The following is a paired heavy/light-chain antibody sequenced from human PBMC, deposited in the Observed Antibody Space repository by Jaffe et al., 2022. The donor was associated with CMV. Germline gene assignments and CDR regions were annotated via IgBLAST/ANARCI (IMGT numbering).Light chain of an antibody. V-gene: IGKV3-11*01. CDR2: DSS. CDR1: QNIDSY. J-gene: IGKJ4*01. CDR3: QQRAYWPPLT. Sequence: EVVLTQSPATLSLSPGERATLSCRASQNIDSYLAWYRQKPGQAPRLLIYDSSKRATGIPARFSGSGSGTDFTLTISSLEPEDFAVYYCQQRAYWPPLTFGGGTRVEIK.
Heavy chain of an antibody. CDR1: GGSVTTSSYY. CDR2: ISNTGNM. CDR3: ARHDDRGRENPDAFDI. D-gene: IGHD3-9*01. V-gene: IGHV4-39*01. J-gene: IGHJ3*02. Sequence: QLQLRESGPGLVKPLETLSLTCSVSGGSVTTSSYYWGWIRQSPGKGLEWIGTISNTGNMYYDPALKSRVTISVDTSKNQFSLKVNSVTAADTAVYYCARHDDRGRENPDAFDIWGQGTLVTVSS.